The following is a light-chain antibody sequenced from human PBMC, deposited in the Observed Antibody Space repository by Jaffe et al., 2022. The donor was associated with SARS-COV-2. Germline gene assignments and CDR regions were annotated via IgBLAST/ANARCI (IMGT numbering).Light chain of an antibody. V-gene: IGKV3-20*01. Sequence: EIVLTQSPGTLSLSPGERATLSCRASQSVSSNYLAWYQQKPGQAPRLLIYGASSRATGIPDRFSGSGSVTDFTLTISRLEPEDFAVYYCQQYGSSSITFGQGTRLEIK. CDR2: GAS. CDR3: QQYGSSSIT. CDR1: QSVSSNY. J-gene: IGKJ5*01.